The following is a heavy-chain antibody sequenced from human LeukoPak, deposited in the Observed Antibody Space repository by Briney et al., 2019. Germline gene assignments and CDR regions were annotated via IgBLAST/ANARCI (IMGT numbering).Heavy chain of an antibody. J-gene: IGHJ6*02. Sequence: ASVMVSCKASGFTFTSYDINWVRQATGQGLEWMGWMNPNSGNTGYAQKCQGRVTMPRNPSIGTAYMELSSLRSEDTAVYYCARGYCSSTSCLPIYYYGMDVWGQGTTVTVSS. V-gene: IGHV1-8*01. CDR1: GFTFTSYD. CDR2: MNPNSGNT. D-gene: IGHD2-2*01. CDR3: ARGYCSSTSCLPIYYYGMDV.